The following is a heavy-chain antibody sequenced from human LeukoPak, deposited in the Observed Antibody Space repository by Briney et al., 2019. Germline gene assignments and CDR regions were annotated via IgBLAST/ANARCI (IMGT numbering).Heavy chain of an antibody. Sequence: SETLSLTCAVYGGSFSGYYRSWIRQPPGKGLEWIGEINHSGSTNYNPSLKSRVTISVDTSKNQFSLKLSSVTAADTAVYYCARVSIQWRLDYWGQGTLVTVSS. CDR3: ARVSIQWRLDY. V-gene: IGHV4-34*01. J-gene: IGHJ4*02. D-gene: IGHD6-19*01. CDR1: GGSFSGYY. CDR2: INHSGST.